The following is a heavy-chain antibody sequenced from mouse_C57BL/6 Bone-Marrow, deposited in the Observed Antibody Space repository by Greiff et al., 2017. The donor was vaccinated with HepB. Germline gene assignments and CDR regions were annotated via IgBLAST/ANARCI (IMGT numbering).Heavy chain of an antibody. J-gene: IGHJ3*01. CDR3: ARDGNYVAWFAY. V-gene: IGHV1-55*01. Sequence: QVQLQQPGAELVKPGASVKMSCKASGYTFTSYWITWVKQRPGQGLEWIGDIYPGSGSTNYNEKFKSKATLTVDTSSSTAYMQLSSLTSEDSAVYCCARDGNYVAWFAYWGQGTLVTVSA. D-gene: IGHD2-1*01. CDR2: IYPGSGST. CDR1: GYTFTSYW.